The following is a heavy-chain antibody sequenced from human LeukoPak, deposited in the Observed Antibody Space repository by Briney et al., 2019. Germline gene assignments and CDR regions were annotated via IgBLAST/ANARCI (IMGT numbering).Heavy chain of an antibody. Sequence: PSETLSLTCTVSGGSISSCYWSWIRQPAGKGLEWIGRIYTSGSTNYNPSLKSRVTISIDTSKNQFSLKLNSVTAADTAVYYCATFRGSPRRGPLDNWGQGTLVSVSS. CDR3: ATFRGSPRRGPLDN. V-gene: IGHV4-4*07. J-gene: IGHJ4*02. D-gene: IGHD5-12*01. CDR1: GGSISSCY. CDR2: IYTSGST.